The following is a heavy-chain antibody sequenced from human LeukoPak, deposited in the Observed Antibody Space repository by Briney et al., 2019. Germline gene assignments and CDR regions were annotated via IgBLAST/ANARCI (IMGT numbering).Heavy chain of an antibody. CDR2: IIPIFGTA. J-gene: IGHJ4*02. CDR1: GGTFSSYA. CDR3: ARVMSGLGSYYMAAFDN. V-gene: IGHV1-69*13. D-gene: IGHD3-10*01. Sequence: SVKVSCKASGGTFSSYAISWVRQAPGQGLEWMGGIIPIFGTANYAQKFQGRVTITADESTSTAYMELSSLRSEDTAVYYCARVMSGLGSYYMAAFDNWGQGTLVTVSS.